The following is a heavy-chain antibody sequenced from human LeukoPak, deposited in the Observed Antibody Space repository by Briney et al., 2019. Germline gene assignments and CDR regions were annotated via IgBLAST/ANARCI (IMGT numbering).Heavy chain of an antibody. V-gene: IGHV3-53*01. CDR2: FYVGGAT. CDR1: GFSVTNNY. Sequence: GGSLRLSCAVSGFSVTNNYMSWVRQAPGGGLEWVSVFYVGGATYYADSVKGRFTISRDNSENTLYLQMKSLRAEDTAVYYCASGDGYNFFDYWGQGTLVTVSS. CDR3: ASGDGYNFFDY. J-gene: IGHJ4*02. D-gene: IGHD5-24*01.